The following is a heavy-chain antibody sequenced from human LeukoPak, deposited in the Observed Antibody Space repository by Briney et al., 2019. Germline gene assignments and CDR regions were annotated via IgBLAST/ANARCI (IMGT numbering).Heavy chain of an antibody. D-gene: IGHD6-13*01. V-gene: IGHV4-59*12. J-gene: IGHJ4*02. CDR2: IYYSGST. CDR3: ARVKVERIAAAGTYYFDY. CDR1: GVSISSYY. Sequence: PSETLSLTCTVSGVSISSYYWSRIRQPPGKRLECIGYIYYSGSTYYNPSLKSRVTISVDTSKNQFSLKLSSVTAADAAVYYCARVKVERIAAAGTYYFDYWGQGTLVTVSS.